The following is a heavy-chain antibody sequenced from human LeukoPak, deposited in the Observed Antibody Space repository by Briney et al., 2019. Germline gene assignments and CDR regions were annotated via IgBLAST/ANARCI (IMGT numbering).Heavy chain of an antibody. CDR3: AKVLANYVYAFDY. V-gene: IGHV3-23*01. Sequence: GGSLRLSCAASGFTFSSYAMSWVRQAPGKGLEWVSAISGSGGGTYYADSVKGRFTISRDNSKNTLYLQMNSLRAEDTAVYYCAKVLANYVYAFDYWGQGTLVTVSS. CDR1: GFTFSSYA. CDR2: ISGSGGGT. J-gene: IGHJ4*02. D-gene: IGHD4/OR15-4a*01.